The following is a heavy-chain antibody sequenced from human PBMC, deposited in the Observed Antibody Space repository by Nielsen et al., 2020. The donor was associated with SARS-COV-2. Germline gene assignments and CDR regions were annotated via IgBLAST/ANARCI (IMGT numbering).Heavy chain of an antibody. Sequence: SETLPLTCAVSGYSISSSNWWGWIRQPPGKGLEWIGSIYYSGSTYYNPSLKSRVTISVDTSKNQFSLKLSAVTAADTAVYYCARHPYYYDSSQAFDIWGQGTMVTVSS. J-gene: IGHJ3*02. CDR1: GYSISSSNW. V-gene: IGHV4-39*01. CDR3: ARHPYYYDSSQAFDI. D-gene: IGHD3-22*01. CDR2: IYYSGST.